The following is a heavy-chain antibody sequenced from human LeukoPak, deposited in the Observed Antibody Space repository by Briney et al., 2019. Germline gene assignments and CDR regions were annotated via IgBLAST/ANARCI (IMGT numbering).Heavy chain of an antibody. J-gene: IGHJ6*03. Sequence: GGSLRLSCAASGFTFSSYWMHWVRLAPGKGLEWAAFIWYDGSNKFYTDSVKGRFTISRDNSKNTLYLQMNSLGAADTAVYYCAKDGPRRIPYYMDVWGKGTTVTVSS. V-gene: IGHV3-30*02. CDR2: IWYDGSNK. CDR3: AKDGPRRIPYYMDV. CDR1: GFTFSSYW.